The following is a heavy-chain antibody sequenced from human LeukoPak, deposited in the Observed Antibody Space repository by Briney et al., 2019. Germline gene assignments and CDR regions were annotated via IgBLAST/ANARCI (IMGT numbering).Heavy chain of an antibody. V-gene: IGHV4-34*01. CDR3: ARVGVGHYYYMDV. Sequence: PSETLSLTCAVYGGSFSGYYWSWIRQPPGKGLEWIGEINHSGSTNYNPSLKSRVTISVDTSKNQFSLKLSSVTAADTAVYYCARVGVGHYYYMDVWGKGTTVTVSS. J-gene: IGHJ6*03. CDR1: GGSFSGYY. D-gene: IGHD2-2*01. CDR2: INHSGST.